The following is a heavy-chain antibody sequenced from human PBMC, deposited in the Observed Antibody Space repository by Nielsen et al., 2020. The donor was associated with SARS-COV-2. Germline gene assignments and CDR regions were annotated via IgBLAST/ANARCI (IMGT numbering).Heavy chain of an antibody. D-gene: IGHD6-13*01. V-gene: IGHV4-34*01. CDR2: INHSGST. CDR1: GGSFSGYH. Sequence: SETLSLTCAVYGGSFSGYHWSWIRQPPGKGLEWIGEINHSGSTNYNPSLKSRVTISVDTSKNQFSLKLSSVTAADTAVYYCARGAIAAAGTSWFDPWGQGTLVTVSS. CDR3: ARGAIAAAGTSWFDP. J-gene: IGHJ5*02.